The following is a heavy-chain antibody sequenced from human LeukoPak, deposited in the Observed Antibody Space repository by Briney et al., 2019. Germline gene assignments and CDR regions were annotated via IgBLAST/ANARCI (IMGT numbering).Heavy chain of an antibody. D-gene: IGHD4-23*01. CDR2: INPADGGT. CDR3: ARRLKGSFGNPFDY. Sequence: GASVKVSCKASGFSFTTYAIHWVRQAPGQRLEWMGWINPADGGTRCSQKFQGRVSITRDTSATTAYMELSSLRSEDTAVYYCARRLKGSFGNPFDYWGQGTLVTVSS. J-gene: IGHJ4*02. CDR1: GFSFTTYA. V-gene: IGHV1-3*01.